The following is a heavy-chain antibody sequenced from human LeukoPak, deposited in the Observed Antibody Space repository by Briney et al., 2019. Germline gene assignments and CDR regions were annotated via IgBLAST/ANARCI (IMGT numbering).Heavy chain of an antibody. CDR1: GFTFSNAW. J-gene: IGHJ6*03. V-gene: IGHV3-15*01. Sequence: PGGSLRLSCAASGFTFSNAWMSWVRQAPGKGLEWVGRIKSKTDGGTTDYAAPVKGRFTISRDDSKNTLYLQMNSLKTEDTAVYYCTTDGYSGSYWEYYYYYMDVWGKGTTVTVSS. CDR3: TTDGYSGSYWEYYYYYMDV. CDR2: IKSKTDGGTT. D-gene: IGHD1-26*01.